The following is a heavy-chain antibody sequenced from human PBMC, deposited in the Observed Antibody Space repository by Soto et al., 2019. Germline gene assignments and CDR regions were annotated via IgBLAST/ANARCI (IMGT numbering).Heavy chain of an antibody. D-gene: IGHD3-22*01. CDR3: ARDGYYYDSSGYYSPPLDY. CDR1: GYTFTSYG. V-gene: IGHV1-18*01. J-gene: IGHJ4*02. CDR2: ISAYNGNT. Sequence: EASVKVSCKASGYTFTSYGISWVRQAPGQGLEWMGWISAYNGNTNYAQKLQGRVTMTTDTSTSTAYMELRSLRSDDTAVYYCARDGYYYDSSGYYSPPLDYWGQGTLVTVSS.